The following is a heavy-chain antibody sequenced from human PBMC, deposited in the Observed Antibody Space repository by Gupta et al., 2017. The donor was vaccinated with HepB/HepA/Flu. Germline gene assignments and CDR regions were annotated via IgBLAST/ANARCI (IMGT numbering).Heavy chain of an antibody. CDR1: GFTFSSYA. D-gene: IGHD4-23*01. Sequence: EVQLLESGGGLVQPGGSLRLSCAASGFTFSSYAMSWVRQAPGKGLEWVSAISGSGGSTYYADSVKGRFTISRDNSKNTLYLQMNSLRAEDTAVYYCAKDNGWWELGNSHFDYWGQGTLVTVSS. V-gene: IGHV3-23*01. CDR2: ISGSGGST. J-gene: IGHJ4*02. CDR3: AKDNGWWELGNSHFDY.